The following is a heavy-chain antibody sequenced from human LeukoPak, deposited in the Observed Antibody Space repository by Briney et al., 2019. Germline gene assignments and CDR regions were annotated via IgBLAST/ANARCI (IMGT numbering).Heavy chain of an antibody. CDR2: INPNSGGT. V-gene: IGHV1-2*06. Sequence: GASVKVSCKASGYTFTSYYMHWVRQAPGQGLEWMGRINPNSGGTNYAQKFQGRVTMTRDTSISTAYMELSRLRSDDTAVYYCAGVLRFLEWSTNFDYWGQGTLVTVSS. D-gene: IGHD3-3*01. CDR1: GYTFTSYY. J-gene: IGHJ4*02. CDR3: AGVLRFLEWSTNFDY.